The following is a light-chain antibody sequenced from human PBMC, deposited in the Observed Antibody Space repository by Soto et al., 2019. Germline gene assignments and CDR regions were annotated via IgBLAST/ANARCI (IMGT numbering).Light chain of an antibody. CDR2: GTI. Sequence: QAVVTQPPSVSGAPGQRVTLSCTGSSSNIGAGYDVHWYQQRPETAPKLLIFGTINRPSGVPDRFSGSKSGTSASLAITGLQAEDEGDYYCQSYDSTLSARYVFGTGTKLTVL. V-gene: IGLV1-40*01. CDR1: SSNIGAGYD. J-gene: IGLJ1*01. CDR3: QSYDSTLSARYV.